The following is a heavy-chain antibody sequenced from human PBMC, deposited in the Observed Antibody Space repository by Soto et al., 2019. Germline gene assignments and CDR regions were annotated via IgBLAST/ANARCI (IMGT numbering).Heavy chain of an antibody. Sequence: GGSLRLSCAASGFTFSSYGMHWVRQAPGKGLEWVAVISYDGSNKYYADSVKGRFTISRDNSKNTLYLQMNSLRAEDTAVYYCAKAYYDSLTGYYSYYYGMDGWGQGTTVTVSS. CDR3: AKAYYDSLTGYYSYYYGMDG. V-gene: IGHV3-30*18. J-gene: IGHJ6*02. CDR2: ISYDGSNK. D-gene: IGHD3-9*01. CDR1: GFTFSSYG.